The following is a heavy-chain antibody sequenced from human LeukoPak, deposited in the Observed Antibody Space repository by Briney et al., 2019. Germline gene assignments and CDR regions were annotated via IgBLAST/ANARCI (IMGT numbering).Heavy chain of an antibody. D-gene: IGHD6-13*01. CDR2: IYYSGST. Sequence: SETLSLTCTVSGGSISSYYWSWIRQPPGKGLEWIGYIYYSGSTNYNPSLMSRVTISVDTSKNQFSLTLSSLTAPDTAMYYCARAYSSRWYEDFDLWVGGSVVGV. CDR3: ARAYSSRWYEDFDL. V-gene: IGHV4-59*01. CDR1: GGSISSYY. J-gene: IGHJ2*01.